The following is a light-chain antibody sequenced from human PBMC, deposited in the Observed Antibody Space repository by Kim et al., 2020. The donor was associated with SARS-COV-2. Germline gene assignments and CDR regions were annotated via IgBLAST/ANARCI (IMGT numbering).Light chain of an antibody. Sequence: DIQMTQSPSSLSASMGDRVSITCRASQGISDGLAWYQQNPGRAPKRLIYDASSLQSGVPSRFSGSGSGTEFTLTISSVQPEDFATYFCLEHSSHPPTFGQGTRLEIK. CDR1: QGISDG. CDR2: DAS. J-gene: IGKJ5*01. CDR3: LEHSSHPPT. V-gene: IGKV1-17*01.